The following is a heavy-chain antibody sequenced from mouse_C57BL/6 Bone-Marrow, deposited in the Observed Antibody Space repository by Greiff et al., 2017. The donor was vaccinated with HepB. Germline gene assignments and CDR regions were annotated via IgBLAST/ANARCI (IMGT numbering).Heavy chain of an antibody. CDR1: VYTFTSYW. CDR3: AREFPYYYGSSYDYAMDY. V-gene: IGHV1-69*01. Sequence: QVQLQQPGAELVMPGASVKLSCKASVYTFTSYWMHWVKQRPGQGLEWIGEIDPSDSYTNYNQKFKGKSTLTVDKSSSTAYMQLSSLTSEDSAVYYCAREFPYYYGSSYDYAMDYWGQGTSVTVSS. D-gene: IGHD1-1*01. CDR2: IDPSDSYT. J-gene: IGHJ4*01.